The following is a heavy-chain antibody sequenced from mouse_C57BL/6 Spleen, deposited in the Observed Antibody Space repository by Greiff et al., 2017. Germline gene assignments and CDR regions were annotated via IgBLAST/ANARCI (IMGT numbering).Heavy chain of an antibody. CDR2: IDPSDSYT. Sequence: VQLQQPGAELVKPGASVKLSCKASGYTFTSYWMHWVKQRPGQGLEWIGEIDPSDSYTNYNQKFKGKATLTVDTSSSTAYMQLSSLTSEDSAVYYCARERLGPDWGQGTTLTVSS. CDR1: GYTFTSYW. V-gene: IGHV1-50*01. D-gene: IGHD4-1*01. CDR3: ARERLGPD. J-gene: IGHJ2*01.